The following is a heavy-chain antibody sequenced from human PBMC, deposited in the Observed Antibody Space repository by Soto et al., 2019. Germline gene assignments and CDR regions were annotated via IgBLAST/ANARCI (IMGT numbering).Heavy chain of an antibody. CDR3: ARDLLAAAGKDYYYYMDV. CDR2: INAGNGNT. D-gene: IGHD6-13*01. Sequence: ASVKVSCKASGYTFTSYAMHWVRQAPGQRLEWMGWINAGNGNTKYSQKFQGRVTITRDTSASTAYMELSSLRSEDTAVYYCARDLLAAAGKDYYYYMDVWGKGTTVTV. J-gene: IGHJ6*03. V-gene: IGHV1-3*01. CDR1: GYTFTSYA.